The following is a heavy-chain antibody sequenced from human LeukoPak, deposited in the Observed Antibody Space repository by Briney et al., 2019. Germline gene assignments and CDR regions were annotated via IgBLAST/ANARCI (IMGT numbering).Heavy chain of an antibody. J-gene: IGHJ4*02. Sequence: GASVKVSCKASGYSFVLYGISWVRQAPGQGPEWMGWISTYNGNTKYAEKFQGRVTMTTDTPTSTAYMELRSLRSDDTAVYYCARDEDYGIVVNVDYWGQGTLVTVSS. CDR1: GYSFVLYG. V-gene: IGHV1-18*01. CDR3: ARDEDYGIVVNVDY. CDR2: ISTYNGNT. D-gene: IGHD4-17*01.